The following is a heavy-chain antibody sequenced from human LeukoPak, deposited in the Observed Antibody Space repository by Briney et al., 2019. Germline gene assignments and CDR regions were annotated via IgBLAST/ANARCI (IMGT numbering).Heavy chain of an antibody. CDR3: ARDLQTYYYDTSVYFDAFDI. CDR2: ISSIGSYI. CDR1: GFTFSTYT. V-gene: IGHV3-21*01. D-gene: IGHD3-22*01. J-gene: IGHJ3*02. Sequence: PGGSLRLSCAASGFTFSTYTMNWVRQAPGKGLEWVSSISSIGSYIYYADSVKGRFTISRDNAKSSLSLQMNSLRAEDTAVYYCARDLQTYYYDTSVYFDAFDIWGQGTMVTVSS.